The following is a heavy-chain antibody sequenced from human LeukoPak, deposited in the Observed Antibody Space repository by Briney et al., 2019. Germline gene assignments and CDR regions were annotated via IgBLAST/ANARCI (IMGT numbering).Heavy chain of an antibody. V-gene: IGHV5-10-1*01. CDR2: IDPSDSYT. J-gene: IGHJ6*02. Sequence: PGGSLRLSCEGSGYSFTSYWISWVRQMPGKGLEWMGRIDPSDSYTNYSPSFQGHVTISADKSISTAYLQWSSLKASDTAMYYCARGCGGDCYESYYYYYYGMDVWGQGTTVTVSS. CDR3: ARGCGGDCYESYYYYYYGMDV. CDR1: GYSFTSYW. D-gene: IGHD2-21*02.